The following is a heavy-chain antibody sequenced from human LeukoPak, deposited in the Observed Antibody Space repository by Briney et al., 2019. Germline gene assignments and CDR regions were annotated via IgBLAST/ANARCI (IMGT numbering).Heavy chain of an antibody. D-gene: IGHD3-3*01. CDR2: TYYSGST. Sequence: SETLSLTCSVSGGSISRSSYYWTWLRQSPGRGLEWIGNTYYSGSTLYNPSLKSRVTISVHTSKNQFSLRLTSVTAADTAVYYCARPRGDLWSGYDYWGQGVLVTVSP. CDR1: GGSISRSSYY. CDR3: ARPRGDLWSGYDY. V-gene: IGHV4-39*01. J-gene: IGHJ4*02.